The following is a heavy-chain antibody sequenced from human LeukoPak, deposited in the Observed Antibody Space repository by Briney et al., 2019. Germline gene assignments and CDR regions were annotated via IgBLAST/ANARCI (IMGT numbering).Heavy chain of an antibody. J-gene: IGHJ2*01. CDR1: GFTFSSYA. V-gene: IGHV3-23*01. D-gene: IGHD5-18*01. Sequence: GGSLRLSCAVSGFTFSSYAMSWVRQAPGEGLEWVSAISGSGGSTSYADSAKGRFTISRDNPKNTLYLQMNSLRAEDTAVYYCATVGTAMVTSWYFDLWGRGTLVTVSS. CDR2: ISGSGGST. CDR3: ATVGTAMVTSWYFDL.